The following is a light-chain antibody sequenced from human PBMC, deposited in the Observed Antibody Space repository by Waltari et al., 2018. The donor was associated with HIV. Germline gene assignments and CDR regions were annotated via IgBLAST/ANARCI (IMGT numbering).Light chain of an antibody. Sequence: SYELTQPPSVSVSPGQTARITCSGDALSKQYAYWYQQKPGQAPVLLIYKDGERPSGIPERFSGSSSGTTVTLTISGVQAEDEADYYCQSTDTSGTYWVFGGGTKLTVL. V-gene: IGLV3-25*03. CDR1: ALSKQY. J-gene: IGLJ3*02. CDR3: QSTDTSGTYWV. CDR2: KDG.